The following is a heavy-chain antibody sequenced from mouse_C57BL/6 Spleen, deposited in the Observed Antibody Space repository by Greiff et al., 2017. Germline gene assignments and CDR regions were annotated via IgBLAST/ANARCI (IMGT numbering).Heavy chain of an antibody. CDR1: GFTFSNYW. J-gene: IGHJ2*01. CDR3: TGGGFPYYFDY. CDR2: IRLKSDNYAT. V-gene: IGHV6-3*01. Sequence: EVQVVESGGGLVQPGGSMKLSCVASGFTFSNYWMNWVRQSPEKGLEWVAQIRLKSDNYATHYAESVKGRFTISRDDSKSSVYLQMNNLRAEDTGIYYCTGGGFPYYFDYWGQGTTLTVSS.